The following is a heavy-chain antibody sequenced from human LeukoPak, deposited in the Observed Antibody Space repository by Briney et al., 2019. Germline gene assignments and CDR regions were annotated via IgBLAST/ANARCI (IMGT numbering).Heavy chain of an antibody. CDR1: GGTFSSYA. D-gene: IGHD2-2*01. Sequence: ASVKVSCKASGGTFSSYAISWVRQAPGQGLEWMGGIIPIFGTANYAQKFQGRVTITADESTSKAYMELSSLRSEDTAVYYCAREREVVPAAKVWFDPWGQGTLVTVSS. CDR2: IIPIFGTA. V-gene: IGHV1-69*13. CDR3: AREREVVPAAKVWFDP. J-gene: IGHJ5*02.